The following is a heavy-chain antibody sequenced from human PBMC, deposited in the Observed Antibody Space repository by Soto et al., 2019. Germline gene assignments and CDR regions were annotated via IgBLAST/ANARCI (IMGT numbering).Heavy chain of an antibody. D-gene: IGHD6-13*01. J-gene: IGHJ4*02. CDR2: INPDTGGT. CDR3: ARAVARDGSSWYRGGHDS. Sequence: GASVKVSCKASGYTFTGYYIHWVRQAPGQGLEWMGWINPDTGGTDYTQKFQGWVTMTRDTSITTAYMELSSLKSDDTAIYFCARAVARDGSSWYRGGHDSWGQGTLVTVSS. V-gene: IGHV1-2*04. CDR1: GYTFTGYY.